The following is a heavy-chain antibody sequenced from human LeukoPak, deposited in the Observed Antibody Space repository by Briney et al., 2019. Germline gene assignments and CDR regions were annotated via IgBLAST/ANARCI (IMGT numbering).Heavy chain of an antibody. CDR3: ARDEDPDGFWRGAFDI. D-gene: IGHD3-10*01. CDR2: IYHSGST. CDR1: GGSISSGGYY. J-gene: IGHJ3*02. Sequence: SQTLSLTCTVSGGSISSGGYYWSWIRQPPGKGLEWIGYIYHSGSTYYNPSLKSRVTISVDRSKNQFSLKLSSVTAADTAVYYCARDEDPDGFWRGAFDIWGQGTMVTVSS. V-gene: IGHV4-30-2*01.